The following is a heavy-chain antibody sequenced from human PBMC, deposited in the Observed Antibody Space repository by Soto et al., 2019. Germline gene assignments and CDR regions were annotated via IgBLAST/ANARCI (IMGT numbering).Heavy chain of an antibody. CDR3: ARDVSPTY. Sequence: QVQLQESGPGLVKPSETLSLTCIVSGDSISPYYWTWIRQPPGKGLEWIGHIYYSGSPNYNPSLKSRVNISVGTSKSQFSLKLSSVTAADTAVYYCARDVSPTYWGQGMLVTVSS. CDR2: IYYSGSP. J-gene: IGHJ4*02. CDR1: GDSISPYY. V-gene: IGHV4-59*01.